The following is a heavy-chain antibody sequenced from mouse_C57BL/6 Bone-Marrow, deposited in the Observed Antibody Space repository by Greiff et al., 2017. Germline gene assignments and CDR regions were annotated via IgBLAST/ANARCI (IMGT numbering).Heavy chain of an antibody. D-gene: IGHD1-1*01. CDR1: GYTFTSYW. Sequence: QVQLQQPGTELVKPGASVKLSCKASGYTFTSYWMHWVKQRPGQGLEWIGNINPKNGGSNYNEKFKNKATLTVDKSSSTTYMQRSSLTSEDSAVYFCARSGVYGSSLYWYFDGWGTGTTVTVSS. J-gene: IGHJ1*03. CDR2: INPKNGGS. CDR3: ARSGVYGSSLYWYFDG. V-gene: IGHV1-53*01.